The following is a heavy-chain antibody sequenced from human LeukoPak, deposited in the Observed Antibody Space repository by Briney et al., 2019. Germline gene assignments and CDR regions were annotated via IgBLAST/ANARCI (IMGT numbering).Heavy chain of an antibody. V-gene: IGHV1-2*02. CDR3: ALTDYYDSGGYSI. Sequence: ASVKVSCKASGYTFTGYYMHWVRQAPGQGLEWMGWINPNSGGTNYAQKFQGRVTMTRDTSISTAYMELSRLRSDDTAVYYCALTDYYDSGGYSIWGQGTMVTVSS. J-gene: IGHJ3*02. CDR1: GYTFTGYY. D-gene: IGHD3-22*01. CDR2: INPNSGGT.